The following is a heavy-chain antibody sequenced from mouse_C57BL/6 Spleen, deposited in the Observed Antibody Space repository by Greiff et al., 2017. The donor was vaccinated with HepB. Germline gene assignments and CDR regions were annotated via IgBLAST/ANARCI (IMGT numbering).Heavy chain of an antibody. CDR3: ARYDYGSSYLFAY. CDR1: GYTFTSYT. Sequence: QVQLQQSGAELARPGASVKMSCKASGYTFTSYTMHWVKQRPGQGLEWIGYINPSSGYTKYNQKFKDKATLTADKSSSTAYMQLSSLTSEDSAVYYCARYDYGSSYLFAYWGQGTLVTVSA. J-gene: IGHJ3*01. V-gene: IGHV1-4*01. D-gene: IGHD1-1*01. CDR2: INPSSGYT.